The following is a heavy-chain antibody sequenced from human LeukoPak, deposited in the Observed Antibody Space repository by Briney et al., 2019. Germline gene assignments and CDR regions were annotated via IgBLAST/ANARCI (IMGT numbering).Heavy chain of an antibody. J-gene: IGHJ4*02. CDR2: IYHSGST. Sequence: SETLSLTCAVSGGSISSGGYSWSWIRQPPGKGLEWIGYIYHSGSTYYNPSLKSRVTISVDRSKNQFSLKLSSVTAADTAVYYCASGAVAGIFDYWGQGTLVTVSS. V-gene: IGHV4-30-2*02. CDR3: ASGAVAGIFDY. CDR1: GGSISSGGYS. D-gene: IGHD6-19*01.